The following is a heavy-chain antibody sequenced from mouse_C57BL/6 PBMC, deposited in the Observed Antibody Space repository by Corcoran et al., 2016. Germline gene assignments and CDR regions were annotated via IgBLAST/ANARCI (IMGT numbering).Heavy chain of an antibody. CDR1: GYTFTDYY. Sequence: QVQLKQSGAELVRPGASVKLSCKASGYTFTDYYINWVKQRPGQGLEWIARIYPGSGNTYYNEKFKGKATLTAEKSSSTAYMQLSSLTSEDSAVYFCAREDYSNYRAMDYWGQGTSVTVSS. V-gene: IGHV1-76*01. CDR3: AREDYSNYRAMDY. J-gene: IGHJ4*01. CDR2: IYPGSGNT. D-gene: IGHD2-5*01.